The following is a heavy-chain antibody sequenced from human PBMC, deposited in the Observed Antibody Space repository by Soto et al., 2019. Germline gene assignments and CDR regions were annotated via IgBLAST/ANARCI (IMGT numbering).Heavy chain of an antibody. Sequence: QVQLVASGGGVVQPGRSLRLSCAASGFTFSSYAMHWVRQAPGKGLEWVAVISYDGSNKYYADSVKGRFTISRDNSKNTLYLQMNSLRAEDTAVYYCARDYYDSSGYYYGFLDYWGQGTLVTVAS. CDR1: GFTFSSYA. CDR3: ARDYYDSSGYYYGFLDY. D-gene: IGHD3-22*01. J-gene: IGHJ4*02. V-gene: IGHV3-30-3*01. CDR2: ISYDGSNK.